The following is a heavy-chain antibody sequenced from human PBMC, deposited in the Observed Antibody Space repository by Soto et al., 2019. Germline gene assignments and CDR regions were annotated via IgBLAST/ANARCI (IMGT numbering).Heavy chain of an antibody. J-gene: IGHJ6*03. CDR2: INPSSKET. D-gene: IGHD2-21*01. CDR3: ARVLSSGSVGHTYSSNRNV. V-gene: IGHV1-18*01. Sequence: ASVKVSCKASGYSFSSYGITWVRQAPGRGLEWMGWINPSSKETNYAQRFQGRVTVTTDTSTTTAYIELRNLKYDDTAVYYCARVLSSGSVGHTYSSNRNVRGKGTRSTFS. CDR1: GYSFSSYG.